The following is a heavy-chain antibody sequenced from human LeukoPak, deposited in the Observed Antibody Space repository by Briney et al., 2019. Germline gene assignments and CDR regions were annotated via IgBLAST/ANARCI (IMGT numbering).Heavy chain of an antibody. V-gene: IGHV3-66*01. CDR2: SGGST. J-gene: IGHJ4*02. CDR3: AREYSTPAEYFDY. CDR1: GFTVSSNY. Sequence: PGGSLRLSCAASGFTVSSNYMSWVRQAPGKGLEWVSVSGGSTYYADSVKGRFTISRDNSKNTLYLQMNSLRAEDTAVYYCAREYSTPAEYFDYWGQGTLVTVSS. D-gene: IGHD6-13*01.